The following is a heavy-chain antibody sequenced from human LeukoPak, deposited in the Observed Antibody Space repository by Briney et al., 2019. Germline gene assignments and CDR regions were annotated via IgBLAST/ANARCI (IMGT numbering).Heavy chain of an antibody. Sequence: KPSETLSLTRTASGGSISSYYWSWIRQPPGKGLEWIGYIYYSGSTNYNPSLKSRVTISVDTSKNQFSLKLSSVTAADTAVYYCARGGVAGLKQYYFDYWGQGTLVTVSS. J-gene: IGHJ4*02. D-gene: IGHD6-19*01. CDR3: ARGGVAGLKQYYFDY. CDR2: IYYSGST. CDR1: GGSISSYY. V-gene: IGHV4-59*01.